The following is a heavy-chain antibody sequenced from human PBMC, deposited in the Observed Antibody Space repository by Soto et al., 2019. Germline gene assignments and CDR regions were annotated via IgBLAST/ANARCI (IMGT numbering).Heavy chain of an antibody. Sequence: SGPTLVNPTETLTLTCTFSGFSLSNARMGVSWIRQPPGKALEWLAHIFSNDEKSYSTSLKSRLTISKDTSKSQVVLTMTNMDPVDTATYYCARIRNDDIVVVVAATQYYYGTDVWGQGTTVTVSS. CDR1: GFSLSNARMG. J-gene: IGHJ6*02. D-gene: IGHD2-15*01. CDR2: IFSNDEK. CDR3: ARIRNDDIVVVVAATQYYYGTDV. V-gene: IGHV2-26*01.